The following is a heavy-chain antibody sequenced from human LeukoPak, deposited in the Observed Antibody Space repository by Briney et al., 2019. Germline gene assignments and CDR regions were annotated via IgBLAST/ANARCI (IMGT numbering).Heavy chain of an antibody. J-gene: IGHJ3*02. D-gene: IGHD3-16*02. CDR3: AAPYDYVWGSYRYDAFDI. CDR2: IYPGDYDT. V-gene: IGHV5-51*01. Sequence: GESLKIFCKGSGYSFTSYCIGWVRQMRGKGLEWMGIIYPGDYDTRYSPSFQGQVTISADKSISTAYLQWSSLKASDTAMYYCAAPYDYVWGSYRYDAFDIWGQGTMVTVSS. CDR1: GYSFTSYC.